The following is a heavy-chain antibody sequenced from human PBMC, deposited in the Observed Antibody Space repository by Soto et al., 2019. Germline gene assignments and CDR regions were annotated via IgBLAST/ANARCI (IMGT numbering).Heavy chain of an antibody. CDR1: GFTFSSYS. V-gene: IGHV3-21*01. CDR2: ISSSSSYI. Sequence: GGSLRLSCAASGFTFSSYSMNWVRQAPGKGLEWVSSISSSSSYIYYADSVKGRFTISRDSAKNSLYLQMNSLRAEDTAVYYCARDTGAYCGGDCYSSEYFQHWGQGTLVTVSS. J-gene: IGHJ1*01. CDR3: ARDTGAYCGGDCYSSEYFQH. D-gene: IGHD2-21*01.